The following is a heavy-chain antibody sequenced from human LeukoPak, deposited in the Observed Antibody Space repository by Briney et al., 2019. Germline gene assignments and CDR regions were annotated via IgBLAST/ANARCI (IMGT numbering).Heavy chain of an antibody. V-gene: IGHV3-48*04. Sequence: GGSLRLSCAASGFTFSSYAMSWVRQAPGKGLEWVSYISSSGSTIYYADSVKGRFTVSRDNAKNSLYLQMNSLRAEDTAVYYCARDPGYSSSFVSGAFDIWGQGTMVTVSS. CDR1: GFTFSSYA. J-gene: IGHJ3*02. D-gene: IGHD6-6*01. CDR2: ISSSGSTI. CDR3: ARDPGYSSSFVSGAFDI.